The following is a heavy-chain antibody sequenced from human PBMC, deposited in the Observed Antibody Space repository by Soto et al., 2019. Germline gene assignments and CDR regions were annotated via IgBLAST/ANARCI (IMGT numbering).Heavy chain of an antibody. J-gene: IGHJ3*02. V-gene: IGHV3-23*01. CDR2: ISGSGGST. Sequence: GGSLRLSCAASGFTFSSYAMSWVRQAPGKGLEWVSAISGSGGSTYYADSVKGRFTISRDNSKNTLYLQMNSLRAEDAAVYYCAKDRWGVVVVVSDAFDIWGQGTMVAFSS. CDR3: AKDRWGVVVVVSDAFDI. D-gene: IGHD2-15*01. CDR1: GFTFSSYA.